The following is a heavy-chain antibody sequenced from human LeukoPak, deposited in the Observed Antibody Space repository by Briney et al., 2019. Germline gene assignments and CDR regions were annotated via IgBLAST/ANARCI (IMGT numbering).Heavy chain of an antibody. Sequence: ASVKVSCKVSGYTFTDYYMHWVQQAPGKGLEWMGLVDPEDGETIYAEKFQGTVTITADTSTDTAYMELSSLRSEDTAVYYCATGRKYGSGSYLDYRGQGTLVTVSS. D-gene: IGHD3-10*01. CDR2: VDPEDGET. V-gene: IGHV1-69-2*01. J-gene: IGHJ4*02. CDR1: GYTFTDYY. CDR3: ATGRKYGSGSYLDY.